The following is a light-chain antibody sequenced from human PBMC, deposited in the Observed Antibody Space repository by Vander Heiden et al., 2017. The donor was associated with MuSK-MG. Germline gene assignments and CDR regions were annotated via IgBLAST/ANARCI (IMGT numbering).Light chain of an antibody. CDR3: QQYHTYNT. Sequence: QLNQSPSTLSASVGDRVTITCRASQSSSSWLAWYQQKPGKAPKLLIYAAATLQSGVASRVSGSGSGTEFSLTITSRQPDDFVTYYCQQYHTYNTFGQGTKLEIK. CDR2: AAA. V-gene: IGKV1-5*01. J-gene: IGKJ2*01. CDR1: QSSSSW.